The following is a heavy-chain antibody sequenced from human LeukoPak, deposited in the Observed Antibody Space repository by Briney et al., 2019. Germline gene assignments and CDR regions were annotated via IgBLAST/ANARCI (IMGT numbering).Heavy chain of an antibody. V-gene: IGHV3-23*01. D-gene: IGHD3-3*01. Sequence: GGSLRLSCSVSGLTFYTYAMSWVRQAPGKGLEWVSAISGRDGRTYYTDSVKGRFTISRDNAKNSLYLQMNSLRAEDTAVYYCARGYDFWSGSFAGYWGQGTLVTVSS. J-gene: IGHJ4*02. CDR1: GLTFYTYA. CDR2: ISGRDGRT. CDR3: ARGYDFWSGSFAGY.